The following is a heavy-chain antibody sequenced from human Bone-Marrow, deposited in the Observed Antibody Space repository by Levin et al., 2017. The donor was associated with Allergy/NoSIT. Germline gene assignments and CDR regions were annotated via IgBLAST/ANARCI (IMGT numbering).Heavy chain of an antibody. Sequence: RASVKVSCKASGYTFTTYSFNWVRQAPGQGLEWMGWISAYNGFTNFAQKFQGRVTLTTDTSTSTAYMELTSLSFDDTAVYYCARSRLGIQGYFDSWGQGTLVTVSA. J-gene: IGHJ4*02. D-gene: IGHD7-27*01. CDR3: ARSRLGIQGYFDS. CDR2: ISAYNGFT. V-gene: IGHV1-18*01. CDR1: GYTFTTYS.